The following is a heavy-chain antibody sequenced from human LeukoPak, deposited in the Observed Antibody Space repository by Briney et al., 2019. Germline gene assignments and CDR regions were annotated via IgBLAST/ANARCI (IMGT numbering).Heavy chain of an antibody. V-gene: IGHV4-31*03. CDR2: IYYSGST. Sequence: SHNLSLTCTVSGGSISSGGYYWSWIRQPPGKGLEWIGYIYYSGSTYYNPSLKSRVTISVDTSKNQFSLKLSSVTAADTAVYYCARGKPPIGYYMDVWGKGTTVTVSS. D-gene: IGHD5-24*01. J-gene: IGHJ6*03. CDR1: GGSISSGGYY. CDR3: ARGKPPIGYYMDV.